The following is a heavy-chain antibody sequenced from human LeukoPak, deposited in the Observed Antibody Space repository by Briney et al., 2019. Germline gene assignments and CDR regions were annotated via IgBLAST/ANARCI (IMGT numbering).Heavy chain of an antibody. CDR3: ARSKRWLEHYWYFDL. D-gene: IGHD5-24*01. CDR2: ISGNGGNT. Sequence: PGGSLRLSCSAPGFTFSNYPMHWVRQAPGRGLEYVSGISGNGGNTYYANSVKGRFTISRDNSKHTLYLQMGSLRAEDMAVYYCARSKRWLEHYWYFDLWGRGTLVTVSS. J-gene: IGHJ2*01. CDR1: GFTFSNYP. V-gene: IGHV3-64*01.